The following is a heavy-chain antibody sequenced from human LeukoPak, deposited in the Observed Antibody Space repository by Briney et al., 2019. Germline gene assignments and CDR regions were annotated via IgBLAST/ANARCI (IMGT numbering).Heavy chain of an antibody. D-gene: IGHD2-15*01. CDR2: ISYDGSNK. CDR1: GFTFSSYG. CDR3: AKVHIPYCSGGSCAPYGMDV. Sequence: GGSLGLSCAASGFTFSSYGMHWVRQAPGKGLEWVAVISYDGSNKYYADSVKGRFTISRDNSKNTLYLQMNSLRAEDTAVYYCAKVHIPYCSGGSCAPYGMDVWGQGTTVTVSS. J-gene: IGHJ6*02. V-gene: IGHV3-30*18.